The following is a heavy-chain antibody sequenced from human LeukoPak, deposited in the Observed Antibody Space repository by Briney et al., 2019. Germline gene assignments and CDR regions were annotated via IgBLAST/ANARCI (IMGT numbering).Heavy chain of an antibody. D-gene: IGHD3-22*01. J-gene: IGHJ4*02. CDR2: ISSSSSYI. CDR3: ARVFRPSGYYPPGPFDY. V-gene: IGHV3-21*01. CDR1: GFTFSSHS. Sequence: PGGSLRLSCAASGFTFSSHSMNWVRQAPGKGLEWVSSISSSSSYIYYADSVKGRFTISRDNAKNSLYLQMNSLRAEDTAVYYCARVFRPSGYYPPGPFDYWGQGTLVTVSS.